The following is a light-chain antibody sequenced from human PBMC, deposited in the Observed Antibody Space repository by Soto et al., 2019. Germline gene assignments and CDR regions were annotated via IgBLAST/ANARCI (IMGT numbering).Light chain of an antibody. CDR2: LNN. CDR1: NSNIGGNY. Sequence: QSVLTQSPSASGTPGQRVSISCSGTNSNIGGNYVYWYQHVPGKAPKLLISLNNQRPSGVPDRFSGSKSGTSASLAISGLRSEDEAHYYCAAWDDSLSGPVFGGGTKLTVL. CDR3: AAWDDSLSGPV. V-gene: IGLV1-47*02. J-gene: IGLJ2*01.